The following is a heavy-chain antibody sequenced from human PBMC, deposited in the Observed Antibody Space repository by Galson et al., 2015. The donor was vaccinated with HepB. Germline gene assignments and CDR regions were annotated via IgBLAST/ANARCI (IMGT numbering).Heavy chain of an antibody. V-gene: IGHV1-18*04. CDR3: ARGAEPGSEPFYYYGMDV. CDR2: ISAYNGNT. D-gene: IGHD1-14*01. CDR1: GYTFTSYG. J-gene: IGHJ6*02. Sequence: SVKVSCKASGYTFTSYGISWVRQAPGQGLEWMGWISAYNGNTNYVQKLQGRVTMTTDTSTSTAYMELRSLRSDDTAVYYCARGAEPGSEPFYYYGMDVWGQGTTVTVSS.